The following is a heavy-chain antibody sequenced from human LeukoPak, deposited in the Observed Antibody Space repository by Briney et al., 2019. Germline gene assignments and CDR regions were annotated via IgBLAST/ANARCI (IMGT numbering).Heavy chain of an antibody. CDR1: GYTFTGYY. CDR2: INPNSGGT. Sequence: ASVKVSCKASGYTFTGYYMHWVRQAPGQGLEWMGRINPNSGGTNYAQKFQGRVTMTRDTSISTAYMELSRLRSDDTAVYYCARELVMQLVWDYWGQGTLVTVSS. D-gene: IGHD6-13*01. CDR3: ARELVMQLVWDY. J-gene: IGHJ4*02. V-gene: IGHV1-2*06.